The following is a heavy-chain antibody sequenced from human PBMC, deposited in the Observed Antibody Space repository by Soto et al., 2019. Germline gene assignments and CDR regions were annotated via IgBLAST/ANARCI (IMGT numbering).Heavy chain of an antibody. J-gene: IGHJ6*02. Sequence: PGGSLRLSFAASGFTFSRFAMSWVLQAPGKGLDWVSSISGGGGSKSSEEHVKGRFNITRENSKNTLYLQMKRMGAGDTVVFYWARGAIFGVGGLGGMDVWGQGTTVTVSS. D-gene: IGHD3-3*01. V-gene: IGHV3-23*01. CDR1: GFTFSRFA. CDR3: ARGAIFGVGGLGGMDV. CDR2: ISGGGGSK.